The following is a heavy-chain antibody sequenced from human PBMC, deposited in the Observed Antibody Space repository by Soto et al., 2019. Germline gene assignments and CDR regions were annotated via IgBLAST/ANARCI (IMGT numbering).Heavy chain of an antibody. J-gene: IGHJ5*02. V-gene: IGHV1-69*06. CDR2: IIPIFGTT. Sequence: SVKVSCKDSGGTFGSDAITWVRQAPGQGLEWVGRIIPIFGTTNYAQNLQGRVTISADKSTLTSYMELHSLTSDDTALYYCARDRTDSGYYTNWLDPWGQGTQVTVSS. D-gene: IGHD3-22*01. CDR1: GGTFGSDA. CDR3: ARDRTDSGYYTNWLDP.